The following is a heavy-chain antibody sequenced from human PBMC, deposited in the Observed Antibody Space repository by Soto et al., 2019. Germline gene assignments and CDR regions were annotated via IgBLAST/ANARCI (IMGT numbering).Heavy chain of an antibody. J-gene: IGHJ4*02. Sequence: QLQLQESGPGLVQPSETLSLTCAVSDGSINSISSYWGWVRQPPGMGLEWIASIYYSGDTYNNPSLKSRVSVSIDTSKNQFSLKVSSVTAADTALYYCARHVPKLLEFGGNDFLRARFDFWGQGVLVTVSS. CDR2: IYYSGDT. V-gene: IGHV4-39*01. D-gene: IGHD5-12*01. CDR3: ARHVPKLLEFGGNDFLRARFDF. CDR1: DGSINSISSY.